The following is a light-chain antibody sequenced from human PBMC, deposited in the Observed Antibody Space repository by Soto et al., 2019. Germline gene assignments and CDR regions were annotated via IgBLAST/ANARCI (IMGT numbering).Light chain of an antibody. CDR2: GVS. Sequence: QSALTQPRSVSGSPGQSVTISCTGTSSDVGGYNYVSWYQQHPGKAPKLMIYGVSERPSGVPDRFSGSKSDNTASLTISGLQAEDEADYYCCSFAGSSTWVFGGGTKLTVL. V-gene: IGLV2-11*01. J-gene: IGLJ3*02. CDR1: SSDVGGYNY. CDR3: CSFAGSSTWV.